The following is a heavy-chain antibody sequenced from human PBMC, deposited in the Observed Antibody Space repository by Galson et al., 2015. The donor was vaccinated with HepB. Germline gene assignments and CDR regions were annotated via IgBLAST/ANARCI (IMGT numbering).Heavy chain of an antibody. Sequence: SVKVSCKASGYTFTSYAMHWVRQAPGQRLEWMGWINAGNGNTKYSQKFQGRVTITRDTSASTAYMELSSLRSEDTAVYYCARDSYSSSPIGWFDPWGQGTLVTVSS. V-gene: IGHV1-3*01. J-gene: IGHJ5*02. CDR2: INAGNGNT. D-gene: IGHD6-13*01. CDR1: GYTFTSYA. CDR3: ARDSYSSSPIGWFDP.